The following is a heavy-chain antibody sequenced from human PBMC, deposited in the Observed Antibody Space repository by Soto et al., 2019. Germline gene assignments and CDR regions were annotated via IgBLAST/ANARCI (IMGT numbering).Heavy chain of an antibody. CDR1: GFTVSSNY. CDR3: ARYREGYGRIFYYYYGMDV. CDR2: IYSGGST. Sequence: PGGSLRLSCAAAGFTVSSNYMSWVRQAPGKGLEWVSVIYSGGSTYYADSVKGRFTISRDNSKNTLYLQMNSLRAEDTAVYYCARYREGYGRIFYYYYGMDVWGQGTTVTVSS. V-gene: IGHV3-53*01. D-gene: IGHD5-18*01. J-gene: IGHJ6*02.